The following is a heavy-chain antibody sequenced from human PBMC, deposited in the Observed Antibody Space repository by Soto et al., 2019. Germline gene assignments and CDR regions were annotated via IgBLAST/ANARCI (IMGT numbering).Heavy chain of an antibody. D-gene: IGHD3-22*01. CDR2: IIPIFGTA. J-gene: IGHJ4*02. Sequence: QVQLVQSGAEVRKPGSSVKVSCKASGGTFSRHAISWVRQAPGQGLEWMGGIIPIFGTANHAQKFQGRVTSIADEATSTVYMELSSLRSEATAMYYCARGWGYDSNDYYYAYWGQGTLVIVSS. CDR1: GGTFSRHA. CDR3: ARGWGYDSNDYYYAY. V-gene: IGHV1-69*01.